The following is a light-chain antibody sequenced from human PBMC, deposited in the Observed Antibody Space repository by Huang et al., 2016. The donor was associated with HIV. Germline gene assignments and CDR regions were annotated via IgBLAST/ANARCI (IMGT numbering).Light chain of an antibody. CDR1: QSLLSSSTNKNY. CDR3: QQYYKSPQT. J-gene: IGKJ1*01. Sequence: DIVMTQSPDSLAVSLGETATLTCRSSQSLLSSSTNKNYLAWLQQKPGRPPKLLMFWASKREAGVPDRFSGSGSGAHFTLSISNVKTEDLAVYYCQQYYKSPQTFGSGTRLGI. CDR2: WAS. V-gene: IGKV4-1*01.